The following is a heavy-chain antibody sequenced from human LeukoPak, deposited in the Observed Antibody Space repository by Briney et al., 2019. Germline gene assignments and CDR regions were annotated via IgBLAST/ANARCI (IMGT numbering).Heavy chain of an antibody. D-gene: IGHD3-10*01. CDR1: GFTFSDYY. J-gene: IGHJ4*02. V-gene: IGHV3-11*06. Sequence: GGSLRLSCAASGFTFSDYYMSWIRQAPGKGLEGVSDISSSSSYTNYAESVKGRFTISRDNAKNSLYLQMSSLRAEDTAMYYCASMGSGSYPTSFDYWGQGTLVTVSS. CDR2: ISSSSSYT. CDR3: ASMGSGSYPTSFDY.